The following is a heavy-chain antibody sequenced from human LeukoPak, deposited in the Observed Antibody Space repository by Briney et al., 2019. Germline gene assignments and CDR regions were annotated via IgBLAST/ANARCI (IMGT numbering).Heavy chain of an antibody. CDR1: GYTFTSYA. D-gene: IGHD2-15*01. V-gene: IGHV7-4-1*02. CDR2: INTNTGNP. CDR3: ARDPGPNCSGGSCPFDY. Sequence: ASVKVSCKASGYTFTSYAMNWVRQAPGQGLEWMGWINTNTGNPTYAQGFTGRFVFSLDTSVSTAYLQISSLKAEDTAVYYCARDPGPNCSGGSCPFDYWGQGTLVTVSS. J-gene: IGHJ4*02.